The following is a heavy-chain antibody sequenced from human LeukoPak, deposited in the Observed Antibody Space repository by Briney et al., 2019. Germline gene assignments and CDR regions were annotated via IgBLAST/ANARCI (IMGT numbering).Heavy chain of an antibody. D-gene: IGHD3-3*01. CDR2: ISSSSSYI. V-gene: IGHV3-21*01. Sequence: SGGSLRLSCAASGFTFSSYSMNWVRQAPGKGLEWVSSISSSSSYIYYADSVKGRFTISRDNAKNSLYLQMNSLRAEHTAVYYCARDKDDFWSGYYSPFDYWGQGTLVTVSS. CDR1: GFTFSSYS. CDR3: ARDKDDFWSGYYSPFDY. J-gene: IGHJ4*02.